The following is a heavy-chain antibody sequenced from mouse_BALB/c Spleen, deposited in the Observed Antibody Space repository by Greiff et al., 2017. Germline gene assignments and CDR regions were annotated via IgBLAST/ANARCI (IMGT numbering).Heavy chain of an antibody. V-gene: IGHV5-4*02. CDR1: GFTFSDYY. CDR2: ISDGGSYT. D-gene: IGHD2-13*01. CDR3: ARNSLTVYAMDY. J-gene: IGHJ4*01. Sequence: EVKVVESGGGLVKPGGSLKLSCAASGFTFSDYYMYWVRQTPEKRLEWVATISDGGSYTYYPDSVKGRFTISRDNAKNNLYLQMSSLKSEDTAMYYCARNSLTVYAMDYWGQGTSVTVSS.